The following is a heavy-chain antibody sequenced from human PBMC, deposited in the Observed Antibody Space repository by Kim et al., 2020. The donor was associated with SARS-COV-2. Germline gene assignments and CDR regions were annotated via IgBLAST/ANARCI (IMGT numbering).Heavy chain of an antibody. D-gene: IGHD3-16*02. CDR3: ARASYVWGSYRPRPFDY. CDR2: MNPNSGNT. J-gene: IGHJ4*02. V-gene: IGHV1-8*01. Sequence: ASVKVSCKASGYTFTSYDINWVRQATGQGLEWMGWMNPNSGNTGYAQKFQGRVTMTRNTSISTAYMELSSLRSEDTAVYYCARASYVWGSYRPRPFDYWGQGTLVTVSS. CDR1: GYTFTSYD.